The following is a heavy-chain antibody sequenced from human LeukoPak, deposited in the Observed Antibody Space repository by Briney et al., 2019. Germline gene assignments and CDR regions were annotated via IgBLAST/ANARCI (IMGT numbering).Heavy chain of an antibody. V-gene: IGHV3-21*01. CDR1: GFTFSSYS. Sequence: GGSLRLSCAAPGFTFSSYSMNWVRQIPGKGLEWVSSISSSSSYIYYADSVRGRFTISRDNAKNSLYLQMNSLRAEDTAVYYCAREVVRGAGFDYWGQGTLVTVSS. J-gene: IGHJ4*02. CDR3: AREVVRGAGFDY. D-gene: IGHD3-10*01. CDR2: ISSSSSYI.